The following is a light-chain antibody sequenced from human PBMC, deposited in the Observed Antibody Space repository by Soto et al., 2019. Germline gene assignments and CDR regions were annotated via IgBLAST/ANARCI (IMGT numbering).Light chain of an antibody. CDR1: QDVYIY. J-gene: IGKJ2*01. V-gene: IGKV1-33*01. CDR3: QQYDTVPPYA. CDR2: DAS. Sequence: IQLTQSPASLSASIGDRVTITCQASQDVYIYLNWYQQKPGKAPTLLIYDASNLETGVPSRFSGTGSGTHFILTISSLVAEDFATYYCQQYDTVPPYAFGQGTKLEI.